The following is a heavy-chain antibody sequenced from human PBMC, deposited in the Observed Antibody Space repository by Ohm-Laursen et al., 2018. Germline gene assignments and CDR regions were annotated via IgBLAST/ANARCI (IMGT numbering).Heavy chain of an antibody. V-gene: IGHV4-31*11. CDR3: ARNGRVAARGGVFFDY. D-gene: IGHD6-13*01. J-gene: IGHJ4*02. Sequence: SQTLSLTCAVSGYSISSYYYWSWIRQHPGKGLEWIGYIYYGGSTYYNPSLKSRVTISVDTSKNQFSLKLSSVTAADTAVYYCARNGRVAARGGVFFDYWGQGTRVTVSS. CDR2: IYYGGST. CDR1: GYSISSYYY.